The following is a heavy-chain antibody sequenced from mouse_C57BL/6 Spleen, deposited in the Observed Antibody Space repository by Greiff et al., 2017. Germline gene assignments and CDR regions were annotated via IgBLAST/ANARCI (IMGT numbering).Heavy chain of an antibody. V-gene: IGHV1-4*01. CDR2: INPSSGYT. Sequence: QLQQSGAELARPGASVKMSCKASGYTFTSYTMHWVKQRPGQGLEWIGYINPSSGYTKYNQKFKDKATLTADKSSSTAYMQLSSLTSEDSAVYYCARVGYSRYFDVWGTGTTVTVSS. CDR1: GYTFTSYT. D-gene: IGHD2-3*01. J-gene: IGHJ1*03. CDR3: ARVGYSRYFDV.